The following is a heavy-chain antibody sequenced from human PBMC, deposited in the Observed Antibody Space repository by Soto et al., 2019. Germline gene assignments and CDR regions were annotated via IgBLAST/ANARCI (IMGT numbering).Heavy chain of an antibody. CDR3: AIGSNYYGSGGMDV. Sequence: RASVKVSCKASGGTFSSYAISWVRQAPGQGLEWMGGIIPIFGTANYAQKFQGRVTITADESTSTAYMELSSLRSEDTAVYYCAIGSNYYGSGGMDVWGQGTTVTVSS. CDR1: GGTFSSYA. D-gene: IGHD3-10*01. CDR2: IIPIFGTA. V-gene: IGHV1-69*13. J-gene: IGHJ6*02.